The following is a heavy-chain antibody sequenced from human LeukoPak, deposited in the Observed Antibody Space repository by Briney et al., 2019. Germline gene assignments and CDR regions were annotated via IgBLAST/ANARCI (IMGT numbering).Heavy chain of an antibody. CDR1: GGSISYYY. D-gene: IGHD4-17*01. Sequence: SETLSLTCTVSGGSISYYYWNWIRQPAGKGLEWIGRIYTSGRTYYNPSLKSRVSMSVDTSKNQFSLKLSSVTAADTAVYYCARGKGNYGDPASFDYWGQGTLVTVSS. V-gene: IGHV4-4*07. J-gene: IGHJ4*02. CDR2: IYTSGRT. CDR3: ARGKGNYGDPASFDY.